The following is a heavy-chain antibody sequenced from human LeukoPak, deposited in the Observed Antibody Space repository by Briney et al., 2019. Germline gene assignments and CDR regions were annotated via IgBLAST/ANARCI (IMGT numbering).Heavy chain of an antibody. CDR3: ARESGKFDY. J-gene: IGHJ4*02. Sequence: GESLKISCVASGLPIGDFAMHWVRQAPGKGLEWVSLISGDGVCTFYADSVKGRFSISRDNSKNSLSLEMNSLRTEDTAMYYCARESGKFDYWGQGTLVAASS. CDR1: GLPIGDFA. V-gene: IGHV3-43*02. CDR2: ISGDGVCT.